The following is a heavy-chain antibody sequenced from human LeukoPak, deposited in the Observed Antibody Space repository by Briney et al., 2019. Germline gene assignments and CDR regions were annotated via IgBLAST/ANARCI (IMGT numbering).Heavy chain of an antibody. CDR2: INPNSGGT. CDR1: GYTFTGYY. V-gene: IGHV1-2*02. Sequence: ASVTVSCKASGYTFTGYYMHWVRQAPGQGLEWMGWINPNSGGTNYAQKFQGRVTMTRDTSISTAYMELSRLRSDDTAVYYCATPGAYYDSSGYYLDYWGQGTLVTVSS. J-gene: IGHJ4*02. CDR3: ATPGAYYDSSGYYLDY. D-gene: IGHD3-22*01.